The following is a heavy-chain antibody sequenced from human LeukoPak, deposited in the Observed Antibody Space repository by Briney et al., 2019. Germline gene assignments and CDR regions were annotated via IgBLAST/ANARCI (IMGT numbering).Heavy chain of an antibody. D-gene: IGHD5-18*01. V-gene: IGHV4-39*01. CDR3: ARYSGLFQH. CDR2: IYYSGST. CDR1: GGSISSSSYY. J-gene: IGHJ1*01. Sequence: SETLSLTCTVSGGSISSSSYYWGWIRQPPGKGLEWIGSIYYSGSTYYNPSLKSRVTISVDTSKNQFSLKLSSVTAADTAVYYSARYSGLFQHWGQGAPVTVSS.